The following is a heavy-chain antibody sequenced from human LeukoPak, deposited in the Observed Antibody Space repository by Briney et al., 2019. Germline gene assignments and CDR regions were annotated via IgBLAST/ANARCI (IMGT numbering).Heavy chain of an antibody. D-gene: IGHD3-10*01. Sequence: ASVKVSCKASGYTFTGYYMHWVRQAPGQGLEWMGWINPNSGGTNYAQKFQGWVTMTRDTSISTAYMELRSLRSDDTAVYYCARDYGSGSYTDYWGQGTLVTVSS. V-gene: IGHV1-2*04. CDR2: INPNSGGT. CDR1: GYTFTGYY. J-gene: IGHJ4*02. CDR3: ARDYGSGSYTDY.